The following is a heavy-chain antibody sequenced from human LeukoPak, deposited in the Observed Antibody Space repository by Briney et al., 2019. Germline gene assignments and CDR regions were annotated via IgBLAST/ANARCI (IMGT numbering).Heavy chain of an antibody. V-gene: IGHV3-13*01. CDR1: GFTFSSYD. Sequence: GGSLRLSCAASGFTFSSYDMHWVRHATGKGLEWVSAIGTAGDTYYPGSVKGRFTISRDNAKNSLYLQMNSLRTDDTALYYCTKDITAGGLDYWGQGTLVTVTS. CDR2: IGTAGDT. J-gene: IGHJ4*02. D-gene: IGHD6-13*01. CDR3: TKDITAGGLDY.